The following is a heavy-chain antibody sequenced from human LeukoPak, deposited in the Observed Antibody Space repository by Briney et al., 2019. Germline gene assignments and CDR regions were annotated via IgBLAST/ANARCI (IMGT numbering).Heavy chain of an antibody. Sequence: GRSLRLSCAASGFTFSSYAMHWVRQAPGKGLEWVAVISYDGSNKYYADSVKGRFTISRDNSKNTLYLQMNSLRAEDTAVYYCARDREYQLPHFTPGTGRDKGDAFDIWGQGTMVTVSS. CDR2: ISYDGSNK. D-gene: IGHD2-2*01. CDR1: GFTFSSYA. CDR3: ARDREYQLPHFTPGTGRDKGDAFDI. V-gene: IGHV3-30-3*01. J-gene: IGHJ3*02.